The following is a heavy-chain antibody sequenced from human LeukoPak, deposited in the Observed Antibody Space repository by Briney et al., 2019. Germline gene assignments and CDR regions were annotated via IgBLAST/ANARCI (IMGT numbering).Heavy chain of an antibody. J-gene: IGHJ3*02. D-gene: IGHD3-3*01. V-gene: IGHV3-49*03. CDR2: IRSKAYGGTT. CDR3: TRGRTIFGVAGDAFDI. Sequence: PGRSLRLSCTASGFTFGDYAMSWFRQAPGKGLEWVGFIRSKAYGGTTEYAASVKGRFTISRDDSKSIAYLQMNSLKTEDTAVYYCTRGRTIFGVAGDAFDIWGQGTMVTVSS. CDR1: GFTFGDYA.